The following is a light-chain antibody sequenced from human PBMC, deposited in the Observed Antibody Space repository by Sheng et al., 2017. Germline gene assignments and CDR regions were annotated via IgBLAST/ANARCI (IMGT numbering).Light chain of an antibody. CDR3: QQYGSSPRT. Sequence: EIVLTQSPGTLSLSPGERATLSCRASQTVSSNYLAWYQQKPGQAPRLLMYGASNRATGIPDRFSGSGSGTDFTLTISRLEPEDFAVYYCQQYGSSPRTFGQGTKVE. V-gene: IGKV3-20*01. J-gene: IGKJ1*01. CDR2: GAS. CDR1: QTVSSNY.